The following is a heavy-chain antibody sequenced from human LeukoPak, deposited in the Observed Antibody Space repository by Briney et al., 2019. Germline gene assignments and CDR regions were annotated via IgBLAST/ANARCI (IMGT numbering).Heavy chain of an antibody. J-gene: IGHJ6*04. Sequence: PGGSLRLSCAASGFTFSSYGMHWVRQAPGKGLEWVAVIWYDGSNKYYADSVKGRFTISRDNSKNTLYLQMNSLRAEDTAVYYCARDPDRDGMDVWGKGTTVTASS. V-gene: IGHV3-33*01. CDR2: IWYDGSNK. CDR1: GFTFSSYG. CDR3: ARDPDRDGMDV.